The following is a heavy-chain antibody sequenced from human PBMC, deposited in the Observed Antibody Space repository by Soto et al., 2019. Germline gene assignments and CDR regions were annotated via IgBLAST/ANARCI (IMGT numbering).Heavy chain of an antibody. CDR3: AKNQGVELVPLATVDWFDP. D-gene: IGHD1-26*01. CDR2: ISGSGSKK. J-gene: IGHJ5*02. V-gene: IGHV3-23*01. Sequence: PGGSLRLSCAASGFIFENFGMSWVRQAPGKGLEWISSISGSGSKKYYADSVKGRFTISRDNSKSTVYLELNNLSAEDTAVYHCAKNQGVELVPLATVDWFDPWGQGSVVTSPQ. CDR1: GFIFENFG.